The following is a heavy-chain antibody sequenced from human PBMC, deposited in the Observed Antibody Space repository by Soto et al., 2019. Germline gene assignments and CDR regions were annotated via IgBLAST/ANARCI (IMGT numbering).Heavy chain of an antibody. CDR3: ARAVGAAADNYYYYGMDV. D-gene: IGHD6-13*01. CDR1: GYTFTGYY. Sequence: ASVKVSCKASGYTFTGYYMHWVRQAPGQGLEWMGWINPNSGGTNYAQKFQGWVTMTRDTSISTAYMELSRLRSDDTAVYYCARAVGAAADNYYYYGMDVWGQGTTVTVSS. CDR2: INPNSGGT. J-gene: IGHJ6*02. V-gene: IGHV1-2*04.